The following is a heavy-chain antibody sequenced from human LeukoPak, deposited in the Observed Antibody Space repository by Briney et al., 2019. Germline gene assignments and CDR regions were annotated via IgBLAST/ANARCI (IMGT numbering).Heavy chain of an antibody. D-gene: IGHD3-22*01. Sequence: GGSLRLSCAASGFTFSSYSMNWVRQAPGKGLEWVSSISSSSSYIYYADSVKGRFTISRDNSKNTLYLQMNSLRAEDTAVYYCARVSYDSSGYYQNPIDYWGQGTLVTVSS. CDR1: GFTFSSYS. CDR2: ISSSSSYI. V-gene: IGHV3-21*01. CDR3: ARVSYDSSGYYQNPIDY. J-gene: IGHJ4*02.